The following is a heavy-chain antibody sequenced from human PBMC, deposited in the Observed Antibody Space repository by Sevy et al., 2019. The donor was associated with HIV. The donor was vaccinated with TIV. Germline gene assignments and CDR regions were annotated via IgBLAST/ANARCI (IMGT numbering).Heavy chain of an antibody. CDR1: GGSLSGGSYY. D-gene: IGHD2-15*01. CDR3: ARDTFDKRHYCSSGTGLCTFDF. J-gene: IGHJ3*01. CDR2: IYASGAT. V-gene: IGHV4-61*02. Sequence: SETLSLTCTVSGGSLSGGSYYWTWIRQPAGKGLEWIGRIYASGATNSNPSLRSRLTISVDTSKNQFSLNLRSVTAAETAVYYCARDTFDKRHYCSSGTGLCTFDFWGQGTMVTVSS.